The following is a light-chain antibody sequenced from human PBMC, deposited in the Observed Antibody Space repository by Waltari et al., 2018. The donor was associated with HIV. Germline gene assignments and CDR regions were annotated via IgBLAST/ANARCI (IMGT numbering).Light chain of an antibody. CDR3: QSYDNSLSGLV. Sequence: QSVLTPPPSVSGAPGQRVSISCTGSSSSNGAGYDVHWYQQLPGTAPKLLIYRNNNRPSGVPDRFSGSKSGTSASLAITGLQPEDEADYYCQSYDNSLSGLVFGGGTKLTVL. CDR2: RNN. J-gene: IGLJ3*02. CDR1: SSSNGAGYD. V-gene: IGLV1-40*01.